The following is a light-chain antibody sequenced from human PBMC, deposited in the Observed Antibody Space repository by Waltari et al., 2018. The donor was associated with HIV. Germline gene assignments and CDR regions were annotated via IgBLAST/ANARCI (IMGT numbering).Light chain of an antibody. Sequence: QSVLTQPPSASGTPGQRVTISCSGSSSNIGSNYVYWYQQLPGTAPKLLIYRNNQRPSGVPDRFSGSKSVTSASLAISGLRSEDEADYYCAAWDDSLSGYVFGTGTKVTVL. V-gene: IGLV1-47*01. CDR3: AAWDDSLSGYV. CDR2: RNN. CDR1: SSNIGSNY. J-gene: IGLJ1*01.